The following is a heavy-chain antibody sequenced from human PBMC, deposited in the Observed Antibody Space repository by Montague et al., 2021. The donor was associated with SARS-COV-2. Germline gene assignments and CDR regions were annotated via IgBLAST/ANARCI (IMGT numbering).Heavy chain of an antibody. CDR3: ARHATWDWYYFDY. Sequence: SETLSLTCTVSGGSISSSYWRWMRQPPGKGLEWLGYIYHSGSAKYNPSLKSRVTISVDTSKNQFSLKLSSVTAVDTAVYYCARHATWDWYYFDYWGQGTLVTVSS. D-gene: IGHD2-21*01. CDR1: GGSISSSY. CDR2: IYHSGSA. J-gene: IGHJ4*02. V-gene: IGHV4-59*08.